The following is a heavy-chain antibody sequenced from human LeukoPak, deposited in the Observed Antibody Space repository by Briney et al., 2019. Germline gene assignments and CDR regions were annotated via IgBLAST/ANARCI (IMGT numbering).Heavy chain of an antibody. J-gene: IGHJ4*02. D-gene: IGHD1-26*01. CDR3: ARVGWELSNSFDY. CDR2: IKQDGSEK. V-gene: IGHV3-7*01. CDR1: GFTFSSYW. Sequence: GESLRLSCAASGFTFSSYWMSWVRQAPGKGLEWVANIKQDGSEKYYVDSVKGRFTISRDNAKNSLYLQMNSLRAEDTAVYYCARVGWELSNSFDYWGQGTLVTVSS.